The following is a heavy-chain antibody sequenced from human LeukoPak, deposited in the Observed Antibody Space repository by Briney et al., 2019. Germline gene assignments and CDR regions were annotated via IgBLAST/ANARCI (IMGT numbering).Heavy chain of an antibody. D-gene: IGHD6-6*01. CDR3: ARDLGSSSYWLDP. V-gene: IGHV3-30-3*01. CDR1: GFTFSSYA. Sequence: GRSLRLSCAASGFTFSSYAMHWVRQAPGKGLEWVAVISYDGSNKYYADSVKGRFTISRDNSKNTLYLQMNSLRAEDTAVYYCARDLGSSSYWLDPWGQGTLVTVSS. CDR2: ISYDGSNK. J-gene: IGHJ5*02.